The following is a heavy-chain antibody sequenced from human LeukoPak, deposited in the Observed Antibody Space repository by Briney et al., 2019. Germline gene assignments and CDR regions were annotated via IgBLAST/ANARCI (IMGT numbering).Heavy chain of an antibody. CDR1: TYSISRGYY. Sequence: SGTLSLTCTVSTYSISRGYYWGWIRRPPGKGLEWIGSIYHSGNSYYNPSLKSRVTISVDTSKNQFSLKLRSVTAADTAVYHCARAETDSSGWYDPFFDYWGQGTLVTVST. V-gene: IGHV4-38-2*02. CDR3: ARAETDSSGWYDPFFDY. CDR2: IYHSGNS. J-gene: IGHJ4*02. D-gene: IGHD6-19*01.